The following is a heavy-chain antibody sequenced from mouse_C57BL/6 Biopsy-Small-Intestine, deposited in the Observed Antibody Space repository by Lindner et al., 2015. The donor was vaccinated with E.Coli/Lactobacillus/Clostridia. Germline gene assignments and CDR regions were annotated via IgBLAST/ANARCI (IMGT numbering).Heavy chain of an antibody. CDR1: GYTFTGHY. V-gene: IGHV1-64*01. CDR2: INPNTGNS. D-gene: IGHD1-1*01. CDR3: ARDAPQDATGTQTLVRSNWFDP. Sequence: SVKVSCKASGYTFTGHYIHWVRQAPGQGLEWMGWINPNTGNSHYAQKFQGRVIMTRDTSISTAYMELSRLTSDDTAVYYCARDAPQDATGTQTLVRSNWFDPWGQGTQVTVSS. J-gene: IGHJ4*01.